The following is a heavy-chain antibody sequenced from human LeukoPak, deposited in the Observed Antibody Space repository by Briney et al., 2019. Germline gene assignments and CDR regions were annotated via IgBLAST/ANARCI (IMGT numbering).Heavy chain of an antibody. CDR1: GFSSNY. D-gene: IGHD3-10*01. V-gene: IGHV3-7*01. CDR3: AIDSWELRGY. CDR2: IKQDGSEK. J-gene: IGHJ4*02. Sequence: GGSLRLSCAASGFSSNYMSWVRQAPGKGLEWVANIKQDGSEKYYVDSVKGRFTISRDNAKSSLYLQMNSLRAEDTAVYYCAIDSWELRGYWGQGTLVTVSS.